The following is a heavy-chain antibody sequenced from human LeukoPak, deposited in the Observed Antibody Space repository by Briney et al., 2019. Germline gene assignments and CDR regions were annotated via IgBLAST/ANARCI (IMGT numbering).Heavy chain of an antibody. V-gene: IGHV3-30*04. Sequence: PGGSLRLSCAASGFTFSSYAMHWVRQAPGKGLEWVAVISYDGSNKYYADSVKGRFTISRDNSKNTLYLQMNSLRAEDTAVYYCARVDCGGDCWSTNLDYWGQGTLVTVSS. D-gene: IGHD2-21*02. CDR1: GFTFSSYA. CDR2: ISYDGSNK. J-gene: IGHJ4*02. CDR3: ARVDCGGDCWSTNLDY.